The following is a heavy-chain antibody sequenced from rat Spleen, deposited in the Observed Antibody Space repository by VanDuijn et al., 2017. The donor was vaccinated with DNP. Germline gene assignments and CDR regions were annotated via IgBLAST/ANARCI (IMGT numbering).Heavy chain of an antibody. CDR3: GRREGYNPRSGWYFDF. CDR2: ISPSGGTT. D-gene: IGHD1-4*01. Sequence: VQLKESGPGLVQPSQTLSLTCTVSGFSLTSYGVSWVRQPPGKGLEWVASISPSGGTTYYRDSVKGRFTVSRDNAKSSLYLQMGSLGFEDTANYYCGRREGYNPRSGWYFDFWGPGTMVTGAS. J-gene: IGHJ1*01. CDR1: GFSLTSYG. V-gene: IGHV5-19*01.